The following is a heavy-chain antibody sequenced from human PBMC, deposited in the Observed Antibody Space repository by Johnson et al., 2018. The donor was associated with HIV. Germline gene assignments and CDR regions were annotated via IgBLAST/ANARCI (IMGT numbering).Heavy chain of an antibody. Sequence: VQLVESGGGLIQPGGSLRLSCAASGFTVSSNYMSWVRQAPGKGLEWVSVIYSGGSTYYADSVQGRFTISRDNSKNTLYLQMNSLRAEDTAVYYCAREGGDGYSPSAFDIWGQGTMVTVSS. CDR2: IYSGGST. V-gene: IGHV3-66*03. D-gene: IGHD5-24*01. J-gene: IGHJ3*02. CDR3: AREGGDGYSPSAFDI. CDR1: GFTVSSNY.